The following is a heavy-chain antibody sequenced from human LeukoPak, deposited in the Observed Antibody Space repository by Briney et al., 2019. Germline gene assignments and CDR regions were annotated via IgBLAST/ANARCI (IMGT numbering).Heavy chain of an antibody. J-gene: IGHJ5*02. D-gene: IGHD3-22*01. V-gene: IGHV1-2*02. Sequence: ASVTVSCKASNYTFIRYGITWVRQAPGQGLEWLAWISPYNGNTNYAQKFQGRVTMTRDTSISTAYMELSRLRSDDTAVYYCARRMIVGHNWFDPWGQGTLVTVSS. CDR2: ISPYNGNT. CDR3: ARRMIVGHNWFDP. CDR1: NYTFIRYG.